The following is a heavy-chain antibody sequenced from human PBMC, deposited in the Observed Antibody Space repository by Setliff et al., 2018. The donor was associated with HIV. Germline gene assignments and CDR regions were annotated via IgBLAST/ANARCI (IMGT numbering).Heavy chain of an antibody. CDR2: IYYSGTT. CDR3: ASEAWTSYRSSSGYYYYYMDV. CDR1: SRFTFNDY. Sequence: SETLSLRLSCVASRFTFNDYWVGWIRQPPGKGLEWIGYIYYSGTTKYNPSLKSRVTISVDTSKNQFSLKLSSVTAADTAVYYCASEAWTSYRSSSGYYYYYMDVWGKGTTVTVSS. V-gene: IGHV4-59*01. J-gene: IGHJ6*03. D-gene: IGHD6-6*01.